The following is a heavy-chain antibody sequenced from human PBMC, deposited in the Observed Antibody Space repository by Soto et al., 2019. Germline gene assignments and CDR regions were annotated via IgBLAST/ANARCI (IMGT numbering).Heavy chain of an antibody. CDR3: ARGWVTAMAPFDY. D-gene: IGHD5-18*01. J-gene: IGHJ4*02. Sequence: GASVKVSCKASGGTFSSYAISWVRQAPGQGLGWMGGIIPIFGTANYAQKFQGRVTITADESTSTAYMELSSLRSEDTAVYYCARGWVTAMAPFDYWGQGTLVTVSS. CDR1: GGTFSSYA. CDR2: IIPIFGTA. V-gene: IGHV1-69*13.